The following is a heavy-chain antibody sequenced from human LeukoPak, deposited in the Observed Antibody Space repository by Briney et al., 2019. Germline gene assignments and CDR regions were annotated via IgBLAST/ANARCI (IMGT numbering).Heavy chain of an antibody. CDR2: ISGYNGNT. Sequence: VASVKVSCKASGYTFSSYGISWVRQAPGQGLEWMGWISGYNGNTDYAQKLQGRLTMTTDTSTSTAYMDLRSLRSDDTAVYYCARDIGYSGYDYYYAMDVWGQGTTVTVSS. V-gene: IGHV1-18*01. CDR3: ARDIGYSGYDYYYAMDV. D-gene: IGHD5-12*01. CDR1: GYTFSSYG. J-gene: IGHJ6*02.